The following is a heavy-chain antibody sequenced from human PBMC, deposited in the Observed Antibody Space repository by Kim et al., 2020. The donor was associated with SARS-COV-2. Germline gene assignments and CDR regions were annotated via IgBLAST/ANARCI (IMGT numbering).Heavy chain of an antibody. CDR1: GFTFSSYG. CDR3: AKDRNSSGWYF. V-gene: IGHV3-30*18. D-gene: IGHD6-19*01. CDR2: ISYDGSNK. J-gene: IGHJ4*02. Sequence: GGSLRLSCAATGFTFSSYGMHWVRQAPGKGLEWVAVISYDGSNKYYADSVKGRFTISRDNSKNTLYLQMNSLRAEDTAVYYCAKDRNSSGWYFWGQGTLVTVSS.